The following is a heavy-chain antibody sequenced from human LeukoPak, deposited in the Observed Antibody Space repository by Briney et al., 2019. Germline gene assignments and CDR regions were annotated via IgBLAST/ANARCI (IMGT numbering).Heavy chain of an antibody. CDR3: AKGRGYSSSSGDFDY. V-gene: IGHV3-30-3*01. CDR2: ISYDGSNK. J-gene: IGHJ4*02. Sequence: PGRSLRLSCAASGFTFSSYAMHWVRQAPGKGLEWVAVISYDGSNKYYADSVKGRFTISRDNSKNTLYLQMNSLRAEDTAVYYCAKGRGYSSSSGDFDYWGQGTLVTVSS. CDR1: GFTFSSYA. D-gene: IGHD6-6*01.